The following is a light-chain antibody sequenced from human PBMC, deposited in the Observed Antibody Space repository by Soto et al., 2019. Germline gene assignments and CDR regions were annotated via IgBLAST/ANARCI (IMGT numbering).Light chain of an antibody. CDR2: GAS. CDR3: QHYNSYSEA. V-gene: IGKV3-15*01. Sequence: VMKQSPASLSVNQGERATLSCRASESVTTNLAWYQQKPGQAPRLLIYGASNRATGVPARFSGSRSGTEFTLTISSLQPDDFATYYCQHYNSYSEAFG. CDR1: ESVTTN. J-gene: IGKJ2*01.